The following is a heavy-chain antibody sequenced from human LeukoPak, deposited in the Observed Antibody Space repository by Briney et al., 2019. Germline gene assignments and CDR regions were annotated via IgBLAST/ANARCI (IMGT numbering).Heavy chain of an antibody. V-gene: IGHV3-30*18. CDR2: ISSDENDK. CDR1: GFTFSSCG. CDR3: AKDRSSTWSFDY. J-gene: IGHJ4*02. D-gene: IGHD6-13*01. Sequence: SGGSLRLSCAASGFTFSSCGMHWVRQAPGKGLEWVAVISSDENDKHYTDSVKGRFTVSRDNSKNTVFLEIYSLRTEDTALYYCAKDRSSTWSFDYWGQGTLVTVSS.